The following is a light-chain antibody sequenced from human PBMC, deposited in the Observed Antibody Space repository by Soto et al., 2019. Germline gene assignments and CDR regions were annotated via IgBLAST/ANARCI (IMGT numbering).Light chain of an antibody. J-gene: IGKJ5*01. CDR1: ERIYSAY. V-gene: IGKV3-20*01. Sequence: GLTQSPGTLSLSRGERATLSCRASERIYSAYLGWYQQKPGQAPRLLIYGTSSRATGIPARFSGSGSGTDFTLTISSLEPEDFAVYYCHHYGGSPITFGQGTRLEI. CDR2: GTS. CDR3: HHYGGSPIT.